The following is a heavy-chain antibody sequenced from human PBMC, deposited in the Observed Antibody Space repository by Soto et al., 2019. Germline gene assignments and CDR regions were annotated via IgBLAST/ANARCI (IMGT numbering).Heavy chain of an antibody. V-gene: IGHV3-48*03. CDR3: ARDHKGGYYYYGMDV. CDR2: ISSSGSTI. J-gene: IGHJ6*02. CDR1: GFTVSSYE. Sequence: LRLSCAASGFTVSSYEMNWVRQAPGKGLEWVSYISSSGSTIYYADSVKGRFTISRDNAKNSLYLQMNSLRAEDTAVYYCARDHKGGYYYYGMDVWGQGTTVTVSS.